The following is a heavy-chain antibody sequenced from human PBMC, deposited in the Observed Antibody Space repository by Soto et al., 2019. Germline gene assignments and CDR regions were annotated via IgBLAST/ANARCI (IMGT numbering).Heavy chain of an antibody. Sequence: SETLSLTCSVSGGSISSSSSYWGWIRQPPGKGLEWIGDIYETGSTYYNPSLKSRVTIYVDTSMEQFSLRLNSVTAADTATYYCVRLTSRISADSHGRSNWLVPWGQGILVTVYS. CDR2: IYETGST. V-gene: IGHV4-39*01. J-gene: IGHJ5*02. CDR1: GGSISSSSSY. D-gene: IGHD2-15*01. CDR3: VRLTSRISADSHGRSNWLVP.